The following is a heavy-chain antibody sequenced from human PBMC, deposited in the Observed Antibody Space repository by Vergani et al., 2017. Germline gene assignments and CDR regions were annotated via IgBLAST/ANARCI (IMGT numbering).Heavy chain of an antibody. CDR2: INPNSGGT. Sequence: QVQLVQSGAEVKKPGASVKVSCKASGYTFTGYYMHWVRQAPGQGLEWMGWINPNSGGTNYAQKFQGRVTMTRDTSISTAYMELSRLRSEDTAVYYCASLYCSGGSCSKGYFDLWGRGTLVTVSS. J-gene: IGHJ2*01. D-gene: IGHD2-15*01. CDR1: GYTFTGYY. CDR3: ASLYCSGGSCSKGYFDL. V-gene: IGHV1-2*02.